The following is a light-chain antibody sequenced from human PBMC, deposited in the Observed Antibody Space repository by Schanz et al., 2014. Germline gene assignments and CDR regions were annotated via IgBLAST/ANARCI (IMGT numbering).Light chain of an antibody. CDR2: DVS. Sequence: QSALTQPASVSGSPGQSITISCTGTRSDVGGYNYVSWYQQHPGKAPKLMIYDVSNRPSGVSNRFSGSKSGNTASLTISGLQAEDEAYYYCNSYARSSTPWVFGGGTQLTVL. CDR3: NSYARSSTPWV. CDR1: RSDVGGYNY. J-gene: IGLJ3*02. V-gene: IGLV2-14*01.